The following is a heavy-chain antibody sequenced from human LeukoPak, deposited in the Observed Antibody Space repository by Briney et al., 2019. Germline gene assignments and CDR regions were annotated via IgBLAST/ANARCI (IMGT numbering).Heavy chain of an antibody. J-gene: IGHJ4*02. CDR3: ARAPVVAAAPRY. CDR2: ISGGGTST. D-gene: IGHD6-13*01. V-gene: IGHV3-23*01. CDR1: GFTFSSYA. Sequence: GGSLRPSCAASGFTFSSYAMSWVRQARGKGLEWVSSISGGGTSTYYADSVKGRFTISRDNSKNTLNLQMNNLRAEDTAVYYCARAPVVAAAPRYWGQGALVTVSS.